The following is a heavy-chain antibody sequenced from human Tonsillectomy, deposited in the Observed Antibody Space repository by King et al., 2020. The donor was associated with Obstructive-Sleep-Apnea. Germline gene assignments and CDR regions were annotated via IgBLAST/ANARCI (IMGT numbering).Heavy chain of an antibody. CDR1: GFTFSTYA. D-gene: IGHD5-24*01. V-gene: IGHV3-23*04. Sequence: VQLVESGGDLGQPGGSLRLSCSASGFTFSTYAMSWVRQAPGQGLEWVSSISDSGATTYYSDSVKGRFTISRDNSKNTLYLQMNSLRAEGTAVYYCAKRDGRDWGQGTLVTVSS. CDR2: ISDSGATT. CDR3: AKRDGRD. J-gene: IGHJ4*02.